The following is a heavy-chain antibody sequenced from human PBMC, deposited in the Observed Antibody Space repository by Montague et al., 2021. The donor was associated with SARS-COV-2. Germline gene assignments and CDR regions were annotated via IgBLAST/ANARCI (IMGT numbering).Heavy chain of an antibody. Sequence: SETLSLTCSVSGVSVSSNNYYWTWIRRPPGKGLEWIGYIYFNGNTTLNPSLESRVTTSIDTSKNHFSLRLTSVTPADTAVYYCAREVVGVKTNWLDTWGQGTLVTVSS. CDR2: IYFNGNT. D-gene: IGHD3-16*01. CDR3: AREVVGVKTNWLDT. CDR1: GVSVSSNNYY. V-gene: IGHV4-61*03. J-gene: IGHJ5*02.